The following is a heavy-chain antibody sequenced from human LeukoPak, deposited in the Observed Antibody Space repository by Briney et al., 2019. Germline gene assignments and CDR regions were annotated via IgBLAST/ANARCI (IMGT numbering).Heavy chain of an antibody. V-gene: IGHV3-20*04. Sequence: PGGSLRLSCAASGFTFDDYGMSWVRQAPGKGLEWVSGINWNGGSTGYADSVKGRFTISRDNAKNSLYLQMNSLRAEDTALYYCARGGDYSSGWYIGDAFDIWGQGTMVTVSS. CDR2: INWNGGST. CDR1: GFTFDDYG. CDR3: ARGGDYSSGWYIGDAFDI. D-gene: IGHD6-19*01. J-gene: IGHJ3*02.